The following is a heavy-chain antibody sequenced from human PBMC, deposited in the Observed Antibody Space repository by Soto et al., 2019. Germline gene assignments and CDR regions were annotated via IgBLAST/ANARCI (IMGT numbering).Heavy chain of an antibody. CDR1: GYSFTSYG. CDR2: IIPILGIA. D-gene: IGHD6-19*01. J-gene: IGHJ4*02. Sequence: SVKVSCKASGYSFTSYGISWVRQAPGQGLEWMGRIIPILGIANYAQKFQGRVTITADKSTSTAYMELRSLRSDDTAVYYCARDLAVGLVDYWGQGTLVTVSS. CDR3: ARDLAVGLVDY. V-gene: IGHV1-69*04.